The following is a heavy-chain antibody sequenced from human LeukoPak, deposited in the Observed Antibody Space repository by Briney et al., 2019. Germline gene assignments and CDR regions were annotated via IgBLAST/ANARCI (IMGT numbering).Heavy chain of an antibody. Sequence: GGSLRLSCAASGFTVSSNYMSWVRQAPGKGLEWVSVIYSGGSTYYADSVMGRFTNPRDNSKNTLYLQMNSLRAEHTAVYYCASSTPLLTGDLPTSDPWYFDRWGRGTLVTASS. CDR3: ASSTPLLTGDLPTSDPWYFDR. D-gene: IGHD7-27*01. V-gene: IGHV3-53*01. CDR1: GFTVSSNY. J-gene: IGHJ2*01. CDR2: IYSGGST.